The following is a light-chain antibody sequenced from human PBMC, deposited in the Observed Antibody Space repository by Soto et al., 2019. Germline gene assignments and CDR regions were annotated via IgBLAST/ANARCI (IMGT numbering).Light chain of an antibody. CDR1: SSDVGSYNL. J-gene: IGLJ1*01. CDR3: CSYARRSCDV. V-gene: IGLV2-23*02. Sequence: QPALTQPASVSGSPGQSITISCTGTSSDVGSYNLVSWYQHHPGKAPQLMIYEVSKRPSGVANRFSGSKSGNTASLTISGLEAEDEADYVCCSYARRSCDVFANRTQVTVL. CDR2: EVS.